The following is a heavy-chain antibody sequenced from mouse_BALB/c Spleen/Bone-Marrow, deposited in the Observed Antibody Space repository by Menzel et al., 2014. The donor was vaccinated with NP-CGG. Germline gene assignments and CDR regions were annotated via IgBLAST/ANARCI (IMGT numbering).Heavy chain of an antibody. CDR1: GYAFTIYL. V-gene: IGHV1-54*01. J-gene: IGHJ2*01. D-gene: IGHD4-1*01. CDR3: ARLGRDYFDY. Sequence: VQLQQSGAELVRPGTSVKVSCEASGYAFTIYLIEWIKQRPGQGLEWIGVINPGSGGSNYNEKFKGKATLTADKSSSTAYMQLSNLTSDDSAVYFCARLGRDYFDYWGQGTTLTVSS. CDR2: INPGSGGS.